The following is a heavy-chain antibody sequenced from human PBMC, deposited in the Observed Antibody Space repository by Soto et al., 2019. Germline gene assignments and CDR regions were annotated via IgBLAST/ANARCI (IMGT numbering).Heavy chain of an antibody. CDR2: IYHSGIT. D-gene: IGHD3-10*01. V-gene: IGHV4-30-2*01. J-gene: IGHJ5*02. CDR3: DRGSRGGGWLEP. Sequence: SSTXSLTCSVSVCSIIIGCYSLSWIRQPPGNVLEWIGYIYHSGITYYNPSLKSRVTISVDRSKNHFSLKLSSVTAADTAVYYCDRGSRGGGWLEPWGQGTLV. CDR1: VCSIIIGCYS.